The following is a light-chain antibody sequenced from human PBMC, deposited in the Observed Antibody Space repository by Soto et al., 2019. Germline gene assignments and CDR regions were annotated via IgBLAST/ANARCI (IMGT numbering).Light chain of an antibody. CDR2: DVS. J-gene: IGLJ1*01. CDR1: NSDVGDYNY. Sequence: QSALTQPASVSGSPGQSITISCTGTNSDVGDYNYVSWYQQHPGKAPKLMIYDVSNRPSGVSSRFSGSKSGNTASLTISGLQAKDEADYYCSSYTSTSAFYVFGTGTQLTVL. V-gene: IGLV2-14*01. CDR3: SSYTSTSAFYV.